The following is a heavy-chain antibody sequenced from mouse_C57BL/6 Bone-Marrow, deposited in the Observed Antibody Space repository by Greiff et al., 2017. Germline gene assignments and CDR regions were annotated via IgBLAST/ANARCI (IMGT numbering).Heavy chain of an antibody. V-gene: IGHV1-50*01. CDR3: ASALDY. J-gene: IGHJ4*01. CDR1: GYTFTSYW. Sequence: VQLQQPGAELVKPGASVKLSCKASGYTFTSYWMQWVKQRPGQGLEWIGEIDPSDSYTNYNQKFKGKATLTVDTSSSTAYMQLSSLTSEDSAVYYCASALDYWGRGTSVPVSS. CDR2: IDPSDSYT.